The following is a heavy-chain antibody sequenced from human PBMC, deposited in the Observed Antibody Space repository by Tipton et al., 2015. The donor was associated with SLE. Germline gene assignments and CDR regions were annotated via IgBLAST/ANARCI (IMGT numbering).Heavy chain of an antibody. J-gene: IGHJ6*03. Sequence: LSCTVSGGSISSHYWSWIRQPPGKGLEWIGYIYYSGSTNYNPSLKSRVTISVDTSKNQFSLKLSSVTAADTAVYYCASKDYYDSSGYSRYYYMDVWGKGTTVTVSS. CDR3: ASKDYYDSSGYSRYYYMDV. CDR1: GGSISSHY. CDR2: IYYSGST. D-gene: IGHD3-22*01. V-gene: IGHV4-59*11.